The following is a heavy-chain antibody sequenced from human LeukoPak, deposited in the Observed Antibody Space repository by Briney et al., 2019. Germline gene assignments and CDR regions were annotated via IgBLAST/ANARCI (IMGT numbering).Heavy chain of an antibody. V-gene: IGHV1-18*01. CDR2: ISAYNGNT. D-gene: IGHD6-19*01. CDR3: ARGPLGRGWYYFDY. Sequence: ASVKVSCKASGYTFTSYGISWVRQAPGQGIEWMGWISAYNGNTNYAQKLQGRVTMTTDTSTSTAYMELRSLRSDDTAVYYCARGPLGRGWYYFDYWGQGTLVTVSS. CDR1: GYTFTSYG. J-gene: IGHJ4*02.